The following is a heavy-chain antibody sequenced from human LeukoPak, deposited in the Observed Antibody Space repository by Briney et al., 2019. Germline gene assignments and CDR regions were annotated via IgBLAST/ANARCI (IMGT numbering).Heavy chain of an antibody. J-gene: IGHJ4*02. D-gene: IGHD3-22*01. CDR1: GFNVNDNY. Sequence: GGSLRLSCVASGFNVNDNYMRWVRQAPGKGLEWVSAISGSGGSTYYADSVKGRFTISRDNSKNTLYLQMNSLRAEDTAVYYCASRITMIAGDYWGQGTLVTVSS. CDR3: ASRITMIAGDY. V-gene: IGHV3-23*01. CDR2: ISGSGGST.